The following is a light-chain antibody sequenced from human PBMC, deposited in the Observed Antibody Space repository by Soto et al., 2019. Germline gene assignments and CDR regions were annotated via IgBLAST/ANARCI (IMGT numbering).Light chain of an antibody. CDR2: DVN. J-gene: IGLJ1*01. CDR3: SDKAGGDNV. CDR1: SSDVGGYNY. V-gene: IGLV2-8*01. Sequence: QSALTQPPSASGSPGQSVTISCTGTSSDVGGYNYVSWYQQHPGKVPKLMIYDVNKRPSGVPDRFSGSKSGNTASLTVSGLQHEDEAYYYCSDKAGGDNVFGTGTKLTVL.